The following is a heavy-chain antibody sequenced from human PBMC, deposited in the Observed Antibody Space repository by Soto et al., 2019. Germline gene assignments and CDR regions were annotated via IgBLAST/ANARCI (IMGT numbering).Heavy chain of an antibody. CDR1: GGSISSGDYY. CDR3: ARDPGIRQPFDY. CDR2: IYYSGIT. Sequence: QVQLQESGPGLVKPSQTLSLTCTVSGGSISSGDYYWSWIRQPPGMGLGWIGYIYYSGITYYNPSLKSRVTISVDTSKNQFSRKLSSVTAADTAVYYCARDPGIRQPFDYWVHGTLVTVSS. V-gene: IGHV4-30-4*01. J-gene: IGHJ4*01. D-gene: IGHD6-13*01.